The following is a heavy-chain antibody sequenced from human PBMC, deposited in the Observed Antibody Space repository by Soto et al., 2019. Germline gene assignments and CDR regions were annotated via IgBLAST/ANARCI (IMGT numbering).Heavy chain of an antibody. J-gene: IGHJ5*02. D-gene: IGHD3-22*01. Sequence: GESLKISCKGSGYSFTSYWIGWVRQMPGKGLEWMGIIYPGDSDTRYSPSFQGQVTISADKSISTAYLQWSSLKASDTAMYYCARVGSDTDYDSSGETNWFDPWGQGTLVTVSS. V-gene: IGHV5-51*01. CDR1: GYSFTSYW. CDR2: IYPGDSDT. CDR3: ARVGSDTDYDSSGETNWFDP.